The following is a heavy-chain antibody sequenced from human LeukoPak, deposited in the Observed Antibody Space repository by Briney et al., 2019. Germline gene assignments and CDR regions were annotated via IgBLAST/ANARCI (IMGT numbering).Heavy chain of an antibody. Sequence: SETLSLTCTVSGGSISSSSYYWGWIRQPPGKGLEWIGSIYYSGSTYYNPSLKSRVTISVDTSKNQFSLKLSSVTAADTAVYYCARELSVAGTQNLDYWGQGTLVTVSS. V-gene: IGHV4-39*07. CDR1: GGSISSSSYY. CDR2: IYYSGST. CDR3: ARELSVAGTQNLDY. D-gene: IGHD6-19*01. J-gene: IGHJ4*02.